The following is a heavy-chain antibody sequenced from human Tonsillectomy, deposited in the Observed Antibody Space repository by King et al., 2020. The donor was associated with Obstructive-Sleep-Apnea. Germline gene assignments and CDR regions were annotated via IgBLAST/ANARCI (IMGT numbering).Heavy chain of an antibody. D-gene: IGHD2-2*03. CDR2: IYHSGST. CDR1: GGSFSSSNW. Sequence: QVPLQESGPGLVKPSGTLSLTCAVSGGSFSSSNWWSWVRQPPGKGLEWIGEIYHSGSTNYNPSLKTRVTISLDKSKNQFSLKLSSVTAADTAVYYCARKTILGWVRLDVWGLGTTVTVSS. J-gene: IGHJ6*02. V-gene: IGHV4-4*02. CDR3: ARKTILGWVRLDV.